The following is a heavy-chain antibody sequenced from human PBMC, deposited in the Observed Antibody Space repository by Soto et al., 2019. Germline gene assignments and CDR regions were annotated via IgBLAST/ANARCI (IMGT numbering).Heavy chain of an antibody. CDR3: AKDIYYGSGSYSPLPQYYYGMDV. CDR2: ISYDGSNK. CDR1: GFTFSSYA. J-gene: IGHJ6*02. Sequence: PGGSLRLSCAASGFTFSSYAMHWVRQAPGKGLEWVAVISYDGSNKYYADSVKGRFTISRDNSKNTLYLQMNSLRAEDTAVYYCAKDIYYGSGSYSPLPQYYYGMDVWGQGTTVTVSS. V-gene: IGHV3-30-3*01. D-gene: IGHD3-10*01.